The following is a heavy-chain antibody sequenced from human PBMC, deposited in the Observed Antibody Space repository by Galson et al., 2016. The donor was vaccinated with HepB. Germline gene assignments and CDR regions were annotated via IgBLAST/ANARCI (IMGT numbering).Heavy chain of an antibody. J-gene: IGHJ6*02. D-gene: IGHD3-22*01. Sequence: QSGAEVKKPGESLMISCKTSGYTFPSYWIAWVRQMPGKGLEWMGIIYPGDSDTRYSPFFQGQVTISVDKSISTAYLQWRSLKASDTAMYYCAREAGGGYYDSSGYYYYGMDVWGQGTTVTVSS. V-gene: IGHV5-51*01. CDR1: GYTFPSYW. CDR3: AREAGGGYYDSSGYYYYGMDV. CDR2: IYPGDSDT.